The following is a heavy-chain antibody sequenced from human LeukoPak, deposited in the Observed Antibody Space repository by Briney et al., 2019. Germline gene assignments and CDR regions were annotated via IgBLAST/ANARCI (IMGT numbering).Heavy chain of an antibody. Sequence: GGSLRLSCAASGFTFSSYEMNWVRQAPGKGLEWVSYISSSGSTIYYADSVKGRFTTSRDNAKNSLYLQMNGLRAEDTAVYYCARDPYYGDYVVWGQGTLVTVSS. V-gene: IGHV3-48*03. CDR3: ARDPYYGDYVV. J-gene: IGHJ4*02. D-gene: IGHD4-17*01. CDR2: ISSSGSTI. CDR1: GFTFSSYE.